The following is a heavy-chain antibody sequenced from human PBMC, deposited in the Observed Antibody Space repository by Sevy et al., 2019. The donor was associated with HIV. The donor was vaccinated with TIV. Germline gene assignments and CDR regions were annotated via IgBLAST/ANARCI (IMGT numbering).Heavy chain of an antibody. CDR2: IYYTNYGSGGGT. CDR1: GFTFISYA. Sequence: GGSLRLSCKPSGFTFISYAMNWVRQVPGKGLDWVSTIYYTNYGSGGGTYYADSVKGRFTISRDTSKTTVYLQMNSLGTEDTAVYYCAGGRYDSSGSFDAFDIWGQGTMVTVSS. CDR3: AGGRYDSSGSFDAFDI. J-gene: IGHJ3*02. D-gene: IGHD3-22*01. V-gene: IGHV3-23*01.